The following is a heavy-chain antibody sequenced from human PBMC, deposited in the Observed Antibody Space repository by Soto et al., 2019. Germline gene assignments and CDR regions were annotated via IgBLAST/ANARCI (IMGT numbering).Heavy chain of an antibody. CDR3: ARAYCSGGSCPHGMDV. V-gene: IGHV1-69*13. J-gene: IGHJ6*02. Sequence: SVKVSCKASGGTFSSYAISWVRQAPGQGLEWMGGIIPLSGTANYAQKFQGRLTITADESTSIAYMELSSLRSEDTAVYYCARAYCSGGSCPHGMDVWGQGTTVTVSS. D-gene: IGHD2-15*01. CDR2: IIPLSGTA. CDR1: GGTFSSYA.